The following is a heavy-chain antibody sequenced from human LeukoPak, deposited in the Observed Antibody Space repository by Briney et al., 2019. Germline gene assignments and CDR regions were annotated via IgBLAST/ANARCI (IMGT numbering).Heavy chain of an antibody. CDR2: IKDDGSDK. CDR3: ADLGSRD. CDR1: GSTSSSAW. J-gene: IGHJ4*02. D-gene: IGHD3-16*01. Sequence: PGRSLRLSCAASGSTSSSAWMTCVRQAPGKGLEWVATIKDDGSDKYYVDSVKGRFTISRDNAKKALWLQMNSLRVEDTAMYYCADLGSRDWGQGTLVTVSS. V-gene: IGHV3-7*01.